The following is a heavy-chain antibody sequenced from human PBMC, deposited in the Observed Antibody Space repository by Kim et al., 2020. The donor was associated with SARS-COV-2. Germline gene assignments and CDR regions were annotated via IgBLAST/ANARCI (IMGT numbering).Heavy chain of an antibody. Sequence: GGSLRLSCAASGFTFSSYWMHWVRQAPGKGLVWVSRIYSYGSGTSYADSVKGRFTISRDNAKNTLYLQMNSLRAEDTALYYCARRAVDSSGTYYFDYWGQGTLVTVSS. D-gene: IGHD3-22*01. CDR1: GFTFSSYW. V-gene: IGHV3-74*01. CDR2: IYSYGSGT. J-gene: IGHJ4*02. CDR3: ARRAVDSSGTYYFDY.